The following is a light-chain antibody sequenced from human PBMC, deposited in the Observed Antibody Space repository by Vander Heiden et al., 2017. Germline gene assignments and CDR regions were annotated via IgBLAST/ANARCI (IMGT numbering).Light chain of an antibody. V-gene: IGKV1-39*01. CDR3: QQTDSTPPYT. Sequence: DIQMTQSPSSLSASVGDRVTITCRASQSISSYLNWYQQKPGKAPKLLIYAASSLQSGVPSRFSGSGSGTDFTLTISSLQPEDCATYYCQQTDSTPPYTFGQGTKLEIK. CDR1: QSISSY. J-gene: IGKJ2*01. CDR2: AAS.